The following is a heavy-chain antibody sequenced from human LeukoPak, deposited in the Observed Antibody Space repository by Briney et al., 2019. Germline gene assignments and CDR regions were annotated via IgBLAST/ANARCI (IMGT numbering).Heavy chain of an antibody. CDR3: AKASAPYSSSYYFDY. V-gene: IGHV3-30*02. CDR2: IRYDGSNK. CDR1: GFTFSSYG. Sequence: PGGSLRLSCAASGFTFSSYGMHWVRQAPGKGLEWVPLIRYDGSNKYYADSVQGRFTISRDNSKNTLYLQMNSLRAEYTAVYYCAKASAPYSSSYYFDYWGQGTLVTVSS. D-gene: IGHD6-6*01. J-gene: IGHJ4*02.